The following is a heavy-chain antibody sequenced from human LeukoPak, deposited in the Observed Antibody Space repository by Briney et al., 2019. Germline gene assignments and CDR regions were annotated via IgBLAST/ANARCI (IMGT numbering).Heavy chain of an antibody. CDR1: GGSISSSNYY. CDR3: ARLRQQLSWFDP. J-gene: IGHJ5*02. CDR2: IYYGGST. V-gene: IGHV4-39*01. Sequence: PSETLSLTCTVSGGSISSSNYYWGWVRQPPGKGLEFIGTIYYGGSTYYNPSLKSRDTISVDTSKNQFSLKVSSVTAADTAVYYCARLRQQLSWFDPWGQGTLVTVSS. D-gene: IGHD6-13*01.